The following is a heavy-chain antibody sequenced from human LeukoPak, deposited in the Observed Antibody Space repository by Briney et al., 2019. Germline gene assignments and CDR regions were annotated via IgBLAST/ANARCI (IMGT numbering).Heavy chain of an antibody. CDR1: GGSISSGGYS. J-gene: IGHJ1*01. CDR2: IYCSGST. D-gene: IGHD6-13*01. Sequence: SETLSLTCAVSGGSISSGGYSWSWIRQHPGRGLEWIGYIYCSGSTYYNPSLKSRVTISVDTSKNQFSLKLSSVTAADTAVYYCARAYGYSSSMWYFQHWGQGTLVTVSS. CDR3: ARAYGYSSSMWYFQH. V-gene: IGHV4-31*11.